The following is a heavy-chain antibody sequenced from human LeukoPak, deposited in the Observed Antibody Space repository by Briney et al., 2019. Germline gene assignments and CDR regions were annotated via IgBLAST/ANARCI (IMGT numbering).Heavy chain of an antibody. CDR3: ARGSYNSGWVGRDGMDV. CDR1: GGSFSGYF. V-gene: IGHV4-34*01. J-gene: IGHJ6*02. D-gene: IGHD6-19*01. Sequence: SETLSLTCTVYGGSFSGYFWTWIRQPPGKGLEWIGEISHSGSASHNPSLKSRVTVSVDGSKNDFSLNLTSVTAADTAVYYCARGSYNSGWVGRDGMDVWGQGITVTVSS. CDR2: ISHSGSA.